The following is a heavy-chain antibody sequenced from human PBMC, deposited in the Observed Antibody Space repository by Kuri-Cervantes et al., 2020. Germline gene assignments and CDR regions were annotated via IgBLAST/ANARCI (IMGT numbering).Heavy chain of an antibody. V-gene: IGHV1-3*01. CDR1: GYTFTSYA. Sequence: ASVQVSCKASGYTFTSYAMHWVRQAPGQRLEWMGWINAGNGNTKYSQKFQGRVTIIRDTSASTAYMELSSLRSDDAAVYYCARVPYDFWSGYYGVLDYWGQGTLVTVSS. CDR3: ARVPYDFWSGYYGVLDY. J-gene: IGHJ4*02. D-gene: IGHD3-3*01. CDR2: INAGNGNT.